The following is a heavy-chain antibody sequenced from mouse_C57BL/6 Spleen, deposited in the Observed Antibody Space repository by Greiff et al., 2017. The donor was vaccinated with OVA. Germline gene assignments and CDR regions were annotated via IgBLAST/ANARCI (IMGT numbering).Heavy chain of an antibody. V-gene: IGHV5-16*01. Sequence: EVKLMESEGGLVQPGSSMKLSCTASGFTFSDYYMAWVRQVPEKGLEWVANINYDGSSIYYLDSFKSRFIISRDNSKNILYRQVISLKTEDTAKYYGARENENGSSYLYAMDYWGQGTSVTVSS. CDR1: GFTFSDYY. D-gene: IGHD1-1*01. CDR3: ARENENGSSYLYAMDY. J-gene: IGHJ4*01. CDR2: INYDGSSI.